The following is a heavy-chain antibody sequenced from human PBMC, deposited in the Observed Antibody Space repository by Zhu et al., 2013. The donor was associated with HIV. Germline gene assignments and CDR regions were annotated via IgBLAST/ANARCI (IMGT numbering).Heavy chain of an antibody. Sequence: QVQLVQSGAEVKKPGSSVKVSCKASGGTFSSYAISWVRQAPGQGLEWMGGIIPLFGPPTYAQRFQGRVTISADTSTNLIFLEVNSLRSGDTAVFYCARGQTSSPYFDSWGQGTLVIVSS. CDR3: ARGQTSSPYFDS. CDR1: GGTFSSYA. J-gene: IGHJ4*02. D-gene: IGHD6-19*01. V-gene: IGHV1-69*06. CDR2: IIPLFGPP.